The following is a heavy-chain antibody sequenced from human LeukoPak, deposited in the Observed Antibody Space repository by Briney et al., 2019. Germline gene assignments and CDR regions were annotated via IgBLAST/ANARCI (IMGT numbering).Heavy chain of an antibody. J-gene: IGHJ5*02. CDR2: INPSGGST. CDR1: GYTFTSYY. Sequence: ASVKVSCKASGYTFTSYYMHWVRQAPGQGLEWMGIINPSGGSTNYAQKFQGRVTMTRDTSISTAYMDLSRLRSDDTAVYYCASFEVGAWGQGTLVTVSS. CDR3: ASFEVGA. V-gene: IGHV1-2*02. D-gene: IGHD3-10*01.